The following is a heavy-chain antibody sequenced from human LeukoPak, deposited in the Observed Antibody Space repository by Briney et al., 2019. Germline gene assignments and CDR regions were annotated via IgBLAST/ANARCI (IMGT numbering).Heavy chain of an antibody. CDR2: IWPGDSET. CDR3: GMSGDRVPLQDDVFDV. D-gene: IGHD1-26*01. Sequence: GESLKISCKGSEYSFTSYWIGWVRQMPGKGLEWMGIIWPGDSETRYSPSFQGQVTISVDKSISTAYLQWSSLQASDTAMYYCGMSGDRVPLQDDVFDVWGQGTMVTVST. J-gene: IGHJ3*01. CDR1: EYSFTSYW. V-gene: IGHV5-51*01.